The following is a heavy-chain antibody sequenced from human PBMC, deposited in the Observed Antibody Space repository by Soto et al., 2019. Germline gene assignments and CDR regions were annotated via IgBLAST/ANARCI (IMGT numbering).Heavy chain of an antibody. CDR1: GFTFGSYA. V-gene: IGHV3-23*01. Sequence: VQLSDSGGGLVQPGGSLRLSCAASGFTFGSYAMSWVRQAPGKGLEWVSGISGSGDSTYYADSVKGQFTISRDNSKNTLFLQMNSLRAEDTAVYFCAKVCYQSLTVVEGFDYWGQGSLVTVSS. J-gene: IGHJ4*02. CDR2: ISGSGDST. CDR3: AKVCYQSLTVVEGFDY. D-gene: IGHD3-22*01.